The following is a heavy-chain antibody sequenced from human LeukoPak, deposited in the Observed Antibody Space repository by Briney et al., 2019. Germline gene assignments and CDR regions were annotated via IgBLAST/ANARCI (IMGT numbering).Heavy chain of an antibody. J-gene: IGHJ6*03. CDR1: GGSISSSSYY. D-gene: IGHD6-13*01. V-gene: IGHV4-39*07. CDR3: ARGTRGPNSSSWTPQPYYYYYYMDV. Sequence: SETLSLTCTVSGGSISSSSYYWGWIRQPPGKGLEWIGSIYYSGSTYYNPSLKSRVTISVDTSKNQFSLKLSSVTAADTAVYYCARGTRGPNSSSWTPQPYYYYYYMDVWGKGTTVTVSS. CDR2: IYYSGST.